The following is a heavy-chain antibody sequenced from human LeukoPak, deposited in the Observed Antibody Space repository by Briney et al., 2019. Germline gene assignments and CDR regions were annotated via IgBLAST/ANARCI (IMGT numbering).Heavy chain of an antibody. Sequence: PGRSLRLSCAASGFTFSSYAMHWVRQARGKGLEWVADISYDGSNKYYADSVKGRFTISRDNSKNTLYLQMNSLRAEDTAVYYCARDLGYSYGTYYYYYYGMDVWGQGTTVTVSS. D-gene: IGHD5-18*01. CDR3: ARDLGYSYGTYYYYYYGMDV. CDR1: GFTFSSYA. V-gene: IGHV3-30-3*01. CDR2: ISYDGSNK. J-gene: IGHJ6*02.